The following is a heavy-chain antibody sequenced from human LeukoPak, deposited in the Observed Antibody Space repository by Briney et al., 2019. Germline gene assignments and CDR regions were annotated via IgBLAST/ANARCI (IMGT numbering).Heavy chain of an antibody. V-gene: IGHV4-59*11. J-gene: IGHJ3*02. D-gene: IGHD4-17*01. Sequence: KSSETLSLTCAVSDDSFSSHYWTLIRQPPGKRLEWIGYISYIWSINYNPSLKSRVTISIDTSKNQFSLKLSSVTAADTAVYYCARDLVTVTKGFDIWGQGTMVSVSS. CDR3: ARDLVTVTKGFDI. CDR1: DDSFSSHY. CDR2: ISYIWSI.